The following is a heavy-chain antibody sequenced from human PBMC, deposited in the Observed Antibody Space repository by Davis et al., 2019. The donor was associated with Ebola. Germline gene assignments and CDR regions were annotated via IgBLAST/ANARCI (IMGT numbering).Heavy chain of an antibody. CDR1: GGSISSSSYY. Sequence: MPSETLSLTCTLSGGSISSSSYYSGCIRQPPGKGLEWIGSINYSGSTDYNPSLKSRVTISVDTSKNQFSLKLSSVTAADTAVYYCARRDYYGLGTEWFDPWGQGTLVTVSS. CDR2: INYSGST. J-gene: IGHJ5*02. D-gene: IGHD3-10*01. CDR3: ARRDYYGLGTEWFDP. V-gene: IGHV4-39*01.